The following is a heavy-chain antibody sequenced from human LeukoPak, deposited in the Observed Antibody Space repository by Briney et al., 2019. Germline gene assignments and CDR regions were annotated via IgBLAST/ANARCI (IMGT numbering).Heavy chain of an antibody. CDR1: GGTFSSYA. D-gene: IGHD6-13*01. Sequence: SVKVSCKASGGTFSSYAISWVRQAPGQGLEWMGRIIPILGIANYAQKFQGRVTITADKSTSTAYMELSSLRSEDTAAYYCARDIVAAAETNWFDPWGQGTLVTVSS. CDR3: ARDIVAAAETNWFDP. CDR2: IIPILGIA. J-gene: IGHJ5*02. V-gene: IGHV1-69*04.